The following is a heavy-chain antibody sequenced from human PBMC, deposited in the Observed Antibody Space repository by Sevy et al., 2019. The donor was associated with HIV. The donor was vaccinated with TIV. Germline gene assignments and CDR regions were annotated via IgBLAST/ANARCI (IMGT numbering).Heavy chain of an antibody. Sequence: ASVKVSCKASGYTFSSYGLNWVRQAPGEGLEWMGGISAHTGNTNYAPKLHRRVTLTTDTSTSTAYMELRSLRSDDTAVYYCAKGQGDCDILTGYYNWWFDPWGQGTLVTVSS. V-gene: IGHV1-18*01. CDR2: ISAHTGNT. J-gene: IGHJ5*02. CDR3: AKGQGDCDILTGYYNWWFDP. D-gene: IGHD3-9*01. CDR1: GYTFSSYG.